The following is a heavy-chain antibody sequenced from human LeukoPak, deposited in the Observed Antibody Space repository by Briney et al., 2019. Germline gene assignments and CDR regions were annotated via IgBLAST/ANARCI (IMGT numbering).Heavy chain of an antibody. V-gene: IGHV1-46*01. CDR2: INPSGGST. D-gene: IGHD3-22*01. CDR1: GYTFTSYY. Sequence: ASVKVSCKASGYTFTSYYMHWVRQAPGQGLEWMGIINPSGGSTSYAQKFQGRVTMTRDTSTSTVYMEQSSLRSEDTAVYYCARDRYYYDSSGYLNYWGQGTLVTVSS. J-gene: IGHJ4*02. CDR3: ARDRYYYDSSGYLNY.